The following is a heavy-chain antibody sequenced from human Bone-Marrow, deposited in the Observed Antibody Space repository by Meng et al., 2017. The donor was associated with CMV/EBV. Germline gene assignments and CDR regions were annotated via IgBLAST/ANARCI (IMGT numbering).Heavy chain of an antibody. D-gene: IGHD6-6*01. CDR2: INPNSGGT. J-gene: IGHJ6*02. CDR1: GYTFTGYY. V-gene: IGHV1-2*02. Sequence: ASVKVSCKASGYTFTGYYMHWVRQAPGQGLEWMGWINPNSGGTNYAQKFQGRVTMTRDTSISTAYMELSRLRSEDTAVYYCARGRGVGVLYQLHYYGMDVWGQGTTVTVSS. CDR3: ARGRGVGVLYQLHYYGMDV.